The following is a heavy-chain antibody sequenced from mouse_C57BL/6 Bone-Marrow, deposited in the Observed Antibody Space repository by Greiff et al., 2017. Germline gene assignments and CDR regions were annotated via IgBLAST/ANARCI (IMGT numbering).Heavy chain of an antibody. J-gene: IGHJ4*01. Sequence: VQLQQSGAELMKPGASVKLSCKATGYTFPGYWIEWVKQRPGHGLEWIGEILPGSGSTNYNEKFKGKATLTADTSSNTAYMQLSSLTTEDSAIYYCARWGYAMDYWGQGTSVTVSS. V-gene: IGHV1-9*01. CDR2: ILPGSGST. CDR3: ARWGYAMDY. CDR1: GYTFPGYW.